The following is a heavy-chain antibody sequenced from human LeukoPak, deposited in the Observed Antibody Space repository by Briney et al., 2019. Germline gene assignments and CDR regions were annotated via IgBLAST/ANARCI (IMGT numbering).Heavy chain of an antibody. V-gene: IGHV3-74*01. CDR3: ASQRCSSTSCFNDWFDP. D-gene: IGHD2-2*01. CDR1: GFTFSNYW. J-gene: IGHJ5*02. CDR2: TDPDVSDT. Sequence: GGSLRLSCAASGFTFSNYWMHWVRQAPGKGLVWVSQTDPDVSDTRYADSVKGRFTISRDNSKNTLYLQMNSLRAEDTAVYYCASQRCSSTSCFNDWFDPWGQGTLVTVSS.